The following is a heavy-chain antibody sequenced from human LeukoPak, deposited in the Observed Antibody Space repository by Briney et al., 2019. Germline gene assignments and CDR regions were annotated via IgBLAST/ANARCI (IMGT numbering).Heavy chain of an antibody. CDR3: TTEGYSGWRIAAFDI. CDR1: GFTFSNAW. J-gene: IGHJ3*02. CDR2: IKSKTDGGTT. D-gene: IGHD5-12*01. Sequence: PGGSLRLSCAASGFTFSNAWMSWVRQAPGKGLEWVGRIKSKTDGGTTDYAAPVKGRFTISRDGSKNTLYLQMNRLKTEDTAVYYCTTEGYSGWRIAAFDIWGQGTMVTVSS. V-gene: IGHV3-15*01.